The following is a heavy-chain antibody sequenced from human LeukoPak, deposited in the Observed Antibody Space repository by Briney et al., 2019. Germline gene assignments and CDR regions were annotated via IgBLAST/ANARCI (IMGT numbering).Heavy chain of an antibody. D-gene: IGHD2-15*01. CDR3: ARDHCSGGSCYSSFDY. CDR2: INPSGGST. J-gene: IGHJ4*02. V-gene: IGHV1-46*01. CDR1: GYTFTSYY. Sequence: ASVKVSCKASGYTFTSYYMHWVRQAPGQGLEWMGIINPSGGSTSYAQKFQGRVTMTRDMSTSTVYMELSSLRSEDTAVYYCARDHCSGGSCYSSFDYWGQGTLVTVSS.